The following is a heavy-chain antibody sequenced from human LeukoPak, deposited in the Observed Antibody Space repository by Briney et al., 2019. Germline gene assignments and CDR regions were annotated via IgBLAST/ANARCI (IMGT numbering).Heavy chain of an antibody. Sequence: GGSLRLSCAASGFTFDAFGMTWVRQAPGKGLEWVSAIRGDAGSTGYADSVKGRFTISRDNAKNSLYLQMNSLRVEDTALYYCARVWAWGSGNYFDNWGQGTLVTVSP. CDR1: GFTFDAFG. V-gene: IGHV3-20*04. CDR2: IRGDAGST. D-gene: IGHD7-27*01. CDR3: ARVWAWGSGNYFDN. J-gene: IGHJ4*02.